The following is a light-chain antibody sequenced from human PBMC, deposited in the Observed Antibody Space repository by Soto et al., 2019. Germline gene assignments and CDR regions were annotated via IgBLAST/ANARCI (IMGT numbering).Light chain of an antibody. J-gene: IGKJ1*01. CDR3: QQSYSTAWT. CDR2: AAS. CDR1: QSISTF. V-gene: IGKV1-39*01. Sequence: DIQVTQSPSSLSASIGDRVTITCRASQSISTFLNWYQQKLGTTPKLLIYAASTLQTGVPSRFNGSGSGTDFNLTISSLQPEDSATYYCQQSYSTAWTFGQGTKVEIK.